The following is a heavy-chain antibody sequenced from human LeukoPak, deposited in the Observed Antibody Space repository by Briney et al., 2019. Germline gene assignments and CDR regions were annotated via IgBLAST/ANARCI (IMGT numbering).Heavy chain of an antibody. J-gene: IGHJ4*02. CDR2: ISYDGSNK. CDR1: GFTFSSYG. Sequence: GRSLRLSCAASGFTFSSYGMHWVRQAPGKGLEWVAVISYDGSNKYYADSVKGRFTISRDNSKDTLYLQMNSLRAEDTAVYYCAKVGSGWQYYFDYWGQGTLVTVSS. CDR3: AKVGSGWQYYFDY. V-gene: IGHV3-30*18. D-gene: IGHD6-19*01.